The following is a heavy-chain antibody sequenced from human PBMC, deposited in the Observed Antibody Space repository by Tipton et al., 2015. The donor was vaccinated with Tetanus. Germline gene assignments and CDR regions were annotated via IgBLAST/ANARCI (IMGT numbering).Heavy chain of an antibody. CDR3: ARGDYYGSGTYDV. Sequence: TCNVSGGSITSYFWSWIRQAPGQGLEWMGWINTYNGDTKFTETFQARVTLTRDTPINVTYMELSRLRSDDAAVYYCARGDYYGSGTYDVWGQGTTVTVSS. CDR2: INTYNGDT. V-gene: IGHV1-2*02. D-gene: IGHD3-10*01. CDR1: GGSITSYF. J-gene: IGHJ6*02.